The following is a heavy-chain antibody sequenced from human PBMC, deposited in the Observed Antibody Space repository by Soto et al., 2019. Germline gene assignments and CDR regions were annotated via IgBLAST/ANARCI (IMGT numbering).Heavy chain of an antibody. J-gene: IGHJ6*02. D-gene: IGHD2-2*01. CDR3: ARIVVIPAAPDYYNYYGVDV. Sequence: SETLSLTCTVSGDSIISSNYYWAWIRQSPGKGLEWIGNMYYSGSTYYNLSLKSRVTMSVDTSKNQLSMKISSVTAADTSVYYCARIVVIPAAPDYYNYYGVDVWGQGTTVTVSS. V-gene: IGHV4-39*01. CDR2: MYYSGST. CDR1: GDSIISSNYY.